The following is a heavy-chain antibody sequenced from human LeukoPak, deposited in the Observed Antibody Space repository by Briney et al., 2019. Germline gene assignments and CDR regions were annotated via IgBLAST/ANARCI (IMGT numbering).Heavy chain of an antibody. V-gene: IGHV3-11*01. Sequence: GGSLRLSCAASGFSFSRYYMSWVRQTPGKALEWISYIPTSGISVQYADSVRGRLTASRDDAKNSLHLQMDSLRVEDTAVYYCTRAEGLGPGAHFDQWGQGALVIVSS. CDR3: TRAEGLGPGAHFDQ. J-gene: IGHJ4*02. CDR2: IPTSGISV. CDR1: GFSFSRYY.